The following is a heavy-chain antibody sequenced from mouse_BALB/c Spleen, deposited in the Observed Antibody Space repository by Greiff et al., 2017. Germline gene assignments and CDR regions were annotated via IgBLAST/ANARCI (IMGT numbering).Heavy chain of an antibody. Sequence: EVKLVESGGGLVKPGGSLKLSCAASGFTFSDYYMYWVRQTPEKRLEWVATISDGGSYTYYPDSVKGRFTISRDNAKNNLYLQMSSLKSEDTAMYYCARGLDGYYEEDAMDYWGQGTSVTVSS. CDR3: ARGLDGYYEEDAMDY. D-gene: IGHD2-3*01. CDR2: ISDGGSYT. CDR1: GFTFSDYY. J-gene: IGHJ4*01. V-gene: IGHV5-4*02.